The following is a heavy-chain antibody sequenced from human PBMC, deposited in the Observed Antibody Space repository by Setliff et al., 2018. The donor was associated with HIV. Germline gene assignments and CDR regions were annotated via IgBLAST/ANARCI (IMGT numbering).Heavy chain of an antibody. CDR3: ARGLLFGRSLDY. D-gene: IGHD3-3*01. CDR2: ITPTDDIT. CDR1: GYTFTSYA. J-gene: IGHJ4*02. Sequence: GASVKVSCKASGYTFTSYAMHWVRQAPGQRLEWMGWITPTDDITTYAQNFQGRVTMTRDTSTSTVYMELSSLRSEDTAMYYCARGLLFGRSLDYWGQGTLVTVSS. V-gene: IGHV1-3*01.